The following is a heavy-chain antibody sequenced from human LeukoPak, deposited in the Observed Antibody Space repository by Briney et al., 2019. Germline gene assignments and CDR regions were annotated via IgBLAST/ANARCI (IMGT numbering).Heavy chain of an antibody. J-gene: IGHJ4*02. Sequence: GGSLRLSCAASGFTFSSYWMSWVRQAPGKGLEWVANIKQDGSEKYYVDSVKGRFTISRDNAKNSLYLQMNSLRAEDTAVYYCEAYSSGPYYFDYWGQGTLVTVSS. V-gene: IGHV3-7*01. CDR2: IKQDGSEK. D-gene: IGHD6-19*01. CDR1: GFTFSSYW. CDR3: EAYSSGPYYFDY.